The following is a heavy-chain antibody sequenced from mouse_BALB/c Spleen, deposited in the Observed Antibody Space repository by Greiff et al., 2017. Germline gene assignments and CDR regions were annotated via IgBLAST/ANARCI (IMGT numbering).Heavy chain of an antibody. J-gene: IGHJ2*01. D-gene: IGHD4-1*01. CDR3: ARANWAFDY. V-gene: IGHV1S81*02. CDR2: INPSNGRT. CDR1: GYTFTSYW. Sequence: QVQLQQPGAELVKPGASVKLSCKASGYTFTSYWMHWVKQRPGQGLEWIGEINPSNGRTNYNEKFKSKATLTVDKSSSTAYMQLSSLTSEDSAVYYCARANWAFDYWGQGTTLTVSS.